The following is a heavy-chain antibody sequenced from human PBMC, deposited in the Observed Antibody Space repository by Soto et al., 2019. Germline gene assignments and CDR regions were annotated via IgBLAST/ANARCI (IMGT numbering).Heavy chain of an antibody. Sequence: GESLKISCTAAGFTFSGSDIHWVRQASGKGLEWVGRIRSQPNNYATTYSESVRGRFTFAREDSQNTAYLQMSSLKIEDTAVYYCARRRITIFGVVIISYYFDYWGQGTLVTVSS. CDR3: ARRRITIFGVVIISYYFDY. J-gene: IGHJ4*02. CDR2: IRSQPNNYAT. CDR1: GFTFSGSD. D-gene: IGHD3-3*01. V-gene: IGHV3-73*01.